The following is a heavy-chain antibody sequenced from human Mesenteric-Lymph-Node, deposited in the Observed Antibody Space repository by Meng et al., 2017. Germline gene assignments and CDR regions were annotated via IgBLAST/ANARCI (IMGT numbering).Heavy chain of an antibody. Sequence: QLQLPEAGPGLVKASETLSLTCSVSGGSISSPSDYGGWIRQPPGKGLEWVGTMSYSGTTYYSPSLKSRVSISGDTSKGQFSLRLTSVTAADTAVYYCARGWGVNSAWYFTLWGRGTLVTVSS. J-gene: IGHJ2*01. CDR1: GGSISSPSDY. V-gene: IGHV4-39*07. CDR3: ARGWGVNSAWYFTL. D-gene: IGHD4-23*01. CDR2: MSYSGTT.